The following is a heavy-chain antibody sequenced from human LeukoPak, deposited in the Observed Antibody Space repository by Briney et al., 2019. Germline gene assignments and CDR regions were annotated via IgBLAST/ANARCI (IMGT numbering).Heavy chain of an antibody. CDR2: MWNDGSNQ. Sequence: PGGSLRLSCAVSGLTFSTYGMHWVRQAPGKGLEWVAVMWNDGSNQYYADSVKGRFTIPRDNSKNTLFLQMNSLRAEDTAVYYCTTTYGDYLGYWGQGTLVTVSS. J-gene: IGHJ4*02. CDR3: TTTYGDYLGY. CDR1: GLTFSTYG. V-gene: IGHV3-33*01. D-gene: IGHD4-17*01.